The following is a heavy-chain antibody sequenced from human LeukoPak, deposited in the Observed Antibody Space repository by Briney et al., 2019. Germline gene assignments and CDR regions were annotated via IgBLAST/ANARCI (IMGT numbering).Heavy chain of an antibody. D-gene: IGHD2-2*01. CDR1: GYSISSGYY. V-gene: IGHV4-38-2*02. CDR2: IYHSGST. CDR3: ARGKDIVVVPAAISAGLPRSDY. Sequence: SETLSLTCTVSGYSISSGYYWGWIRQPPGKGLEWIGSIYHSGSTYYNPSLKSRVTISVDTSKNQFSLKLSSVTAADTAVYYCARGKDIVVVPAAISAGLPRSDYWDQGTLVTVSS. J-gene: IGHJ4*02.